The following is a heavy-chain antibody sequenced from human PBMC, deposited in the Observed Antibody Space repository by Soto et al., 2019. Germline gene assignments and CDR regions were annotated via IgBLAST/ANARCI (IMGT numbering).Heavy chain of an antibody. Sequence: GGSLRLSCAASGFTFSSYWMSWVRQAPGKGLEWVANIKQDGSEKYYVDSVKGRFTISRDNAKNSLYLQMNSLRAKDTAVYYWARVNDFWSGYYIPQYFQHWGQGTLVTVSS. CDR1: GFTFSSYW. J-gene: IGHJ1*01. CDR2: IKQDGSEK. CDR3: ARVNDFWSGYYIPQYFQH. D-gene: IGHD3-3*01. V-gene: IGHV3-7*01.